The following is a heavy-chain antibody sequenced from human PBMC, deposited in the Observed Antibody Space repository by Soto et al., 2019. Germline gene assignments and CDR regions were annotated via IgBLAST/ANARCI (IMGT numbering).Heavy chain of an antibody. D-gene: IGHD2-2*01. Sequence: SETLSLTCTVSGGSISSSSYYWSWIRQPPGKGLEWIGEINHSGSTNYNPSLKSRVTISVDTSKNQFSLKLSSVTAADTAVYYCARGVGCSSTSCYDFDYWGQGTLVTVSS. CDR1: GGSISSSSYY. CDR2: INHSGST. J-gene: IGHJ4*02. CDR3: ARGVGCSSTSCYDFDY. V-gene: IGHV4-39*07.